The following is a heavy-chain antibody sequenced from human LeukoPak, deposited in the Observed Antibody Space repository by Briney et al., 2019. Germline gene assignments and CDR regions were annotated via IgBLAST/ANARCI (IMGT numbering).Heavy chain of an antibody. V-gene: IGHV3-23*01. CDR2: ISGSGGST. Sequence: GGSLRLSCAASGFTFSSYWMSWVRQAPGKGLEWVSAISGSGGSTYYADSVKGRFTISRDNSKNTLYLQMNSLRAEDTAVYYCAKDRYDSSGHEGAFDIWGQGTMVTVSS. J-gene: IGHJ3*02. CDR1: GFTFSSYW. CDR3: AKDRYDSSGHEGAFDI. D-gene: IGHD3-22*01.